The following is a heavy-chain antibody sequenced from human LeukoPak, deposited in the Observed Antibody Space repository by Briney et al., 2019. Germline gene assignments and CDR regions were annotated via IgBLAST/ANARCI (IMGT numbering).Heavy chain of an antibody. J-gene: IGHJ6*03. CDR2: IIPIFGTA. V-gene: IGHV1-69*05. CDR1: GGTFSSYA. Sequence: SVKVSCKASGGTFSSYAISWVRQAPGQGLEWMGGIIPIFGTANYAQKFQGRVTITTDESTCTAYMELSSLRSEDTAVYYCARAGYYDSSGYSILYYYYYMDVWRKGTTVTVSS. CDR3: ARAGYYDSSGYSILYYYYYMDV. D-gene: IGHD3-22*01.